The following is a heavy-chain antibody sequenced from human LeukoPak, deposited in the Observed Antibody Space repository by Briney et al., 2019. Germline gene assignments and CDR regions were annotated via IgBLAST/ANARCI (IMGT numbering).Heavy chain of an antibody. CDR2: MNPNSGNT. D-gene: IGHD3-10*01. CDR3: AGMSYGSRRFHQGDV. Sequence: ASVKVSCKASGYTFTSYDINWVRQATGQGLEWMGWMNPNSGNTGYAQKFQGRVTMTRNTSISTAYMELSSLRSEDTAVYYCAGMSYGSRRFHQGDVWGKGTTVTVSS. V-gene: IGHV1-8*01. CDR1: GYTFTSYD. J-gene: IGHJ6*04.